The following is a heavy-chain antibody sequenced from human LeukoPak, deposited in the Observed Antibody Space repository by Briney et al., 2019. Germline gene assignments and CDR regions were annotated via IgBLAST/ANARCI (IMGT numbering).Heavy chain of an antibody. D-gene: IGHD3-22*01. CDR1: GFTFSSFS. CDR3: AKNMDSSGHYFYAMDV. CDR2: MTSDSSTI. J-gene: IGHJ6*02. V-gene: IGHV3-48*01. Sequence: LPGGSLRLSCSASGFTFSSFSMNWVRQAPGKGLEWLSYMTSDSSTIKYADSVKGRFTISRDNSKNTLYLQMNSLRAEDTAVYYCAKNMDSSGHYFYAMDVWGQGTTVTVSS.